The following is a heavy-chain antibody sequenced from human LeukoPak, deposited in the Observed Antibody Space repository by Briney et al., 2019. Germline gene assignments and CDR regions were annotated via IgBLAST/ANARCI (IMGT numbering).Heavy chain of an antibody. V-gene: IGHV4-61*02. CDR3: ARVWFGELCLDY. CDR1: GVSITSSTYF. D-gene: IGHD3-10*01. J-gene: IGHJ4*02. Sequence: SETLSLTCSVSGVSITSSTYFWSWIRQPAGKALEWIGRIDFSGSTNYNPSLRSRVTLSLDTSKNQFSLKLSSVTAADTAVYYCARVWFGELCLDYWGQGTLVTVSS. CDR2: IDFSGST.